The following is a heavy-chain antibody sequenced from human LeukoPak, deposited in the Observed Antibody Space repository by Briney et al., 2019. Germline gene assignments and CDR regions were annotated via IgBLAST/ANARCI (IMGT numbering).Heavy chain of an antibody. CDR2: ISSSSSTV. CDR1: GFTFSSYG. J-gene: IGHJ3*02. CDR3: ARGGASSDI. D-gene: IGHD1-26*01. Sequence: GGSLRLSCAASGFTFSSYGINWVRQAPGKGLEWVSYISSSSSTVYYADSVKGRFTISRDNAKNSLYLQMNSLRAEDTAVYYCARGGASSDIWGQGTMVTVSS. V-gene: IGHV3-48*04.